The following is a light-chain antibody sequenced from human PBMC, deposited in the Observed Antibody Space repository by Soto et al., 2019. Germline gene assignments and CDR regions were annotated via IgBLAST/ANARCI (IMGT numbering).Light chain of an antibody. CDR1: QSISSW. CDR2: KAS. CDR3: QQYHSYPWT. J-gene: IGKJ1*01. V-gene: IGKV1-5*03. Sequence: DIHMTQSPSILSASVGDRVTITCRARQSISSWLAWFQQMPGKAPNLLIYKASNLQSGVPSRFGGSGSGTDFTLTITSLQPDDFATYYCQQYHSYPWTFGQG.